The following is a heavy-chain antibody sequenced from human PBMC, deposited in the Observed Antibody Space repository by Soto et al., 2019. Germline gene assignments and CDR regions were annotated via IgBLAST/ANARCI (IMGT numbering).Heavy chain of an antibody. CDR1: CGSISSGGYS. Sequence: SETLSLTCAVSCGSISSGGYSWSWIRQPPGKGLEWIGYIYHSGSTYYNPSLKSRVTISVDRSKNQFSLKLSSVTAADTAVYYCARAQRGIVGATTRGHYYFDYWGQGTLVTVSS. J-gene: IGHJ4*02. V-gene: IGHV4-30-2*01. CDR3: ARAQRGIVGATTRGHYYFDY. D-gene: IGHD1-26*01. CDR2: IYHSGST.